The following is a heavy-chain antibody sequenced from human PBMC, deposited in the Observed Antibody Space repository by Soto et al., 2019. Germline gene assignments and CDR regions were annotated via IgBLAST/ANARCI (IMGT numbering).Heavy chain of an antibody. CDR1: GFTFSTYT. CDR3: ERGLWGAVAAEY. J-gene: IGHJ4*02. CDR2: ISSSSSYI. D-gene: IGHD6-19*01. V-gene: IGHV3-21*01. Sequence: EVQLVESGGGLVKPGGSLRLSCAASGFTFSTYTMNWVRQAPGKGLEWVSSISSSSSYIYYADSVKGRFTISRDNAKITLYLQMNSLRVEDTAVYYCERGLWGAVAAEYRGRGSLVTVSS.